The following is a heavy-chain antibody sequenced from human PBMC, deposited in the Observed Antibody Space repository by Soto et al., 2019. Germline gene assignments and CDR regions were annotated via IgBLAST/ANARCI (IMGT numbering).Heavy chain of an antibody. Sequence: QVQLQESCPALVNPSETLSLTCIVSGGSLSYRYWPRIRQPPGKELEWIAYIDYSGSTNYSPSLRNRLTVSVDTAKNQFSLKLTSVTAADTATYYCARTIDYGYMDVWGKGTTVTVSS. J-gene: IGHJ6*03. CDR2: IDYSGST. D-gene: IGHD3-16*01. V-gene: IGHV4-59*11. CDR3: ARTIDYGYMDV. CDR1: GGSLSYRY.